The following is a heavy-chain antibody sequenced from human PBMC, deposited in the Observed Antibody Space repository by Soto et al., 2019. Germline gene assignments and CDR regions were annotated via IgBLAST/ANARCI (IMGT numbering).Heavy chain of an antibody. V-gene: IGHV4-59*01. CDR2: IYYSGST. D-gene: IGHD3-22*01. J-gene: IGHJ4*02. Sequence: QVQLQESGPGLVKPSETLSLTCTVSGGSISSYYWSWIRQPPGKGLEWIGYIYYSGSTNYNPSLKSRVTISVDTSKNQFSLKLSSVTAADTAVYYCARAYSNYYDSSGYYLFDYWDQGTLVTVSS. CDR1: GGSISSYY. CDR3: ARAYSNYYDSSGYYLFDY.